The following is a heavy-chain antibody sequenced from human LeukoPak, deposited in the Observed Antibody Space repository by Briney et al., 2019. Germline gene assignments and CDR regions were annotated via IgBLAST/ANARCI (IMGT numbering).Heavy chain of an antibody. Sequence: ASVKVSCKASGYTFTSYGISWVRQAPGQGLEWMGWINPNSGGTNYAQKFQGRVTMTRDTSISTAYMELSRLRSDDTAVYYCARIPPPLYSSSWYGYYYGMDVWGQGTTVTVSS. CDR2: INPNSGGT. V-gene: IGHV1-2*02. CDR1: GYTFTSYG. J-gene: IGHJ6*02. CDR3: ARIPPPLYSSSWYGYYYGMDV. D-gene: IGHD6-13*01.